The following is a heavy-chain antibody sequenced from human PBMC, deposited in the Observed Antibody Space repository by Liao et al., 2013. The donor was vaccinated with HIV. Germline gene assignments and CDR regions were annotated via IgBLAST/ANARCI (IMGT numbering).Heavy chain of an antibody. Sequence: QVQLQESGPGLVKPSETLSLTCTVSGGPISSYYWSWIRQPAGKGLEWIGRIYTSGTTNYNPSLESRVTMSVDMSKNQFSLQLSSVTAADTAVYYCARGRGGSYYVLPHAFDIWGQGTMVTVSS. CDR2: IYTSGTT. D-gene: IGHD1-26*01. CDR3: ARGRGGSYYVLPHAFDI. J-gene: IGHJ3*02. V-gene: IGHV4-4*07. CDR1: GGPISSYY.